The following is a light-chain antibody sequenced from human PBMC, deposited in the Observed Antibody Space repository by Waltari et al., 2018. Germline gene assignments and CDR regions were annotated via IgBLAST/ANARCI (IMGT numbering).Light chain of an antibody. CDR2: VVS. CDR1: QDVSSD. V-gene: IGKV1-12*01. J-gene: IGKJ1*01. Sequence: EIQMTQSPSSVSASVGDRVTLTCRAGQDVSSDLAWYKQKPGQAPSLLIYVVSSLHSGVPSRFSGSGSETDFTLAISSLQPEDLATYYCQQGSSFPPTFGQGTKVEIK. CDR3: QQGSSFPPT.